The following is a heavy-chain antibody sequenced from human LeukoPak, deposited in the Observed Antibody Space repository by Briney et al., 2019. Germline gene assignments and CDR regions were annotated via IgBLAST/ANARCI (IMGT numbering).Heavy chain of an antibody. CDR1: GFTFSSYS. D-gene: IGHD3-10*01. CDR2: ISSSSSYI. CDR3: AGESYYGSGSYYNAYYGMDV. Sequence: GSLRLSCAASGFTFSSYSMNWVRQAPGKGLEWVSSISSSSSYIYYADSVKGRFTISRDNAKNSLYLQMNSLRAEDTAVYYCAGESYYGSGSYYNAYYGMDVWGQGTTVTVSS. V-gene: IGHV3-21*01. J-gene: IGHJ6*02.